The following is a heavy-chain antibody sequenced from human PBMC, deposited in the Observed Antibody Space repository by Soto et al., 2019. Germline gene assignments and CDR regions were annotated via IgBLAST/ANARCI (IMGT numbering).Heavy chain of an antibody. D-gene: IGHD1-1*01. CDR1: GGSVNSGGYH. CDR3: ARAPIPNWNYYGMDV. Sequence: QVQLQESGPGQVKPSQTLSLTCTVSGGSVNSGGYHWSWIRQHPGKGLDWIGDIYYSGSTYYNPSLKSRVTVSIATSTTHFSLHLSALTAADTAVYYCARAPIPNWNYYGMDVWGQGTTVTVSS. V-gene: IGHV4-31*03. J-gene: IGHJ6*02. CDR2: IYYSGST.